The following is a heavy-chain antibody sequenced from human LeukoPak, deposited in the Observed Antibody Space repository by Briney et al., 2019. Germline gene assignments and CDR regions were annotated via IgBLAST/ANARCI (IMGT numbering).Heavy chain of an antibody. D-gene: IGHD3-16*02. Sequence: GGSLRLSCTASGFTFGDYAMSWVRQAPGKGLEWVGFIRSKAYGGTTEYAASVKGRFTISRDDSKSIAYLQMNSLKTEDTAVYYCTRDDYVWGSYRTLLGYFDYWGQGTLVTVSS. V-gene: IGHV3-49*04. CDR2: IRSKAYGGTT. J-gene: IGHJ4*02. CDR3: TRDDYVWGSYRTLLGYFDY. CDR1: GFTFGDYA.